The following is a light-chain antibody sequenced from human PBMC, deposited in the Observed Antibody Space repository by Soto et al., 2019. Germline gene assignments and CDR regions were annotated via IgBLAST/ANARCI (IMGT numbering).Light chain of an antibody. CDR1: SSNIGTNY. CDR3: VAWDDSLSGPV. J-gene: IGLJ2*01. V-gene: IGLV1-47*01. CDR2: RND. Sequence: QSVLTQPLSASGTPGQRVTISCSGSSSNIGTNYVYWYRQLPGTAPKLLIHRNDQRPSVVPDRFSGSKSGTSASLAISGLRSEDEADYYCVAWDDSLSGPVFGGGTKLTVL.